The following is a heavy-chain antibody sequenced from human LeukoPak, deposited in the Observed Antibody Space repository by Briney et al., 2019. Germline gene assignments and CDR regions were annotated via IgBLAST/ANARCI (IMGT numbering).Heavy chain of an antibody. D-gene: IGHD3/OR15-3a*01. J-gene: IGHJ3*02. CDR1: GFSFSDYY. Sequence: GSLRLSCAASGFSFSDYYMSWIRQAPGKGLEWIGSIYYSGSTYYNPSLKSRVTISVDKSKNQFSLKLSSVTAADTAVYYCARRDWSPPMSFDIWGQGTMVTVSS. CDR2: IYYSGST. V-gene: IGHV4-38-2*01. CDR3: ARRDWSPPMSFDI.